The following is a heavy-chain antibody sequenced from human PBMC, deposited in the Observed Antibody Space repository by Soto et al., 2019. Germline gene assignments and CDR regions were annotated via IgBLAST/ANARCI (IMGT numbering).Heavy chain of an antibody. CDR2: ISGSGGGT. D-gene: IGHD4-17*01. J-gene: IGHJ3*01. Sequence: EVQVVESGGGLVQPGGSLRLSCATSKFTFSAYAMTWVRQAPGEGLEWVSSISGSGGGTSYADSVKGRFSISRDNSKNTLYRRMNSLRVEDTAVYYCTREPNGDHIGAFDFWGQGIVVTVSS. CDR3: TREPNGDHIGAFDF. CDR1: KFTFSAYA. V-gene: IGHV3-23*04.